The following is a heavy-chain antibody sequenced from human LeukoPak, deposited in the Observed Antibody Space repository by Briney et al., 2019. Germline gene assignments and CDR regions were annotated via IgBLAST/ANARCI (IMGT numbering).Heavy chain of an antibody. CDR3: ARTLCGDYYFDY. CDR1: GGSISSSSYY. CDR2: IYYSGST. V-gene: IGHV4-39*07. J-gene: IGHJ4*02. Sequence: SETLSLTCTVSGGSISSSSYYWGWIRQPPGKGLEWIGSIYYSGSTYYNPSLKSRVTISVDTSKNQFSLKLNSVTAVDTAVYYCARTLCGDYYFDYWGQGTLVTVSS. D-gene: IGHD4-17*01.